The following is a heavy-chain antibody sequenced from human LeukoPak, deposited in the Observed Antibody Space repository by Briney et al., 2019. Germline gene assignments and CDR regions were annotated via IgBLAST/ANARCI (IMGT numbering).Heavy chain of an antibody. D-gene: IGHD6-13*01. CDR1: GHTSTGYY. Sequence: ASVQFSCNAYGHTSTGYYMHWVRQATGQGLGWMGSNTSNSGGTNYAQKCQGRVTMTRDTSISTAYMELSRLRSDDTAVYYCASLAAAAGTRDWFDPWGQGTLVTVSS. CDR3: ASLAAAAGTRDWFDP. J-gene: IGHJ5*02. CDR2: NTSNSGGT. V-gene: IGHV1-2*02.